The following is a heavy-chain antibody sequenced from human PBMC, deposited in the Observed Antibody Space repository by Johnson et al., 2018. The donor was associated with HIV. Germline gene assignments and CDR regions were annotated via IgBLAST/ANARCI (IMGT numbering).Heavy chain of an antibody. CDR2: ISWDGGSS. CDR1: GFTFENYA. V-gene: IGHV3-43D*03. Sequence: VQLVESGGFVVQPGGSLRLSCVVSGFTFENYAMHWVRQGPGKGLEWVSLISWDGGSSYYADSVQGRFTISRDNSRNTLFLQMNSLRAEDTGVYYCVRRFYDSSAFDIWGQGTMVTVSS. CDR3: VRRFYDSSAFDI. D-gene: IGHD3-22*01. J-gene: IGHJ3*02.